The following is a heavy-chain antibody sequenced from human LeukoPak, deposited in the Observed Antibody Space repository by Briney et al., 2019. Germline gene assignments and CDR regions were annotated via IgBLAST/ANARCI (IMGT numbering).Heavy chain of an antibody. V-gene: IGHV4-59*08. CDR2: SYFTGSP. CDR1: GSISSYY. Sequence: SETLSLTCTVSGSISSYYWSWIRQSPGKGLEWIGRSYFTGSPNYNPSLKSRATISVDTPKNQFSLELNSVTAADTAVYYCAGVRSTVGWRSFDYWGQGILVTVSS. CDR3: AGVRSTVGWRSFDY. D-gene: IGHD4-23*01. J-gene: IGHJ4*02.